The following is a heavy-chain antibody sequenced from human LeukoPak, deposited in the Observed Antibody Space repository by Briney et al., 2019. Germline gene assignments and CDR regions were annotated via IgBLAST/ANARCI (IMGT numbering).Heavy chain of an antibody. J-gene: IGHJ4*02. V-gene: IGHV1-8*01. CDR2: MNPSGGHT. CDR3: TRRSVAGTFDY. Sequence: GASVKVSCKASGYTFTSYDINWVRQATGQGPEWMGWMNPSGGHTNYAQSLQGRVTMTRNTSTSTAYMDLGSLRSEDTAVYYCTRRSVAGTFDYWGQGTLVTVSS. D-gene: IGHD6-19*01. CDR1: GYTFTSYD.